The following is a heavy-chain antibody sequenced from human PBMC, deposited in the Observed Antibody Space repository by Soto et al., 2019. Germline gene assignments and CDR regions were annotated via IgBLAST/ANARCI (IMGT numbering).Heavy chain of an antibody. CDR1: GFTFSTYN. CDR3: ARDQAVNSNYFDYMDV. Sequence: GGSLRLSCAASGFTFSTYNMNWVRQAPGKGLEWVSYISSSTNTIYYGDSVKGRFTISRDNAKNSLYLQMNSLRAEDTAVYYCARDQAVNSNYFDYMDVWGTGTTVTVSS. D-gene: IGHD1-1*01. J-gene: IGHJ6*03. CDR2: ISSSTNTI. V-gene: IGHV3-48*01.